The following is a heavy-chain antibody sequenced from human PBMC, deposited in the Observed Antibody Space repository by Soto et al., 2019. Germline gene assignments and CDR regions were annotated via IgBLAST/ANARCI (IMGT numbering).Heavy chain of an antibody. D-gene: IGHD3-16*02. V-gene: IGHV4-39*01. Sequence: WVRQAPGQGLEELIWSIYYTGSTYYNPSLKSRVTISVDTSKNQFSLKLSSVTAADTAVYYCARSRIMITFGGVIPDAFDIWGQGTMVTVSS. CDR3: ARSRIMITFGGVIPDAFDI. J-gene: IGHJ3*02. CDR2: IYYTGST.